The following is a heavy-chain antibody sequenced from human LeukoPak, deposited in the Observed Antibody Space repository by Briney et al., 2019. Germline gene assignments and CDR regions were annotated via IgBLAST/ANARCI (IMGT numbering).Heavy chain of an antibody. CDR2: ISGSSGII. D-gene: IGHD6-13*01. CDR1: GFTFNTYT. V-gene: IGHV3-23*01. CDR3: AKKGKQQLGYYFDY. Sequence: PGGSLRLSCAASGFTFNTYTMNWVRQAPGKGLEWVSYISGSSGIIDYADSVKGRFTISRDNSKNTLYLQMNSLRAEDTPVYYCAKKGKQQLGYYFDYWGQGTLVTVSS. J-gene: IGHJ4*02.